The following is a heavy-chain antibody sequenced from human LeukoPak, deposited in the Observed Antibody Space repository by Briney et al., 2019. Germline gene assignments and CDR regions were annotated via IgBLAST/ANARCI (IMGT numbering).Heavy chain of an antibody. Sequence: GGSLRLSCAASGFTFDDYAMHWVRQAPGKGLEWVSGISWNSGSIGYADSVKGRFTISRDNAKNSLYLQMNSLRAEDTALYYCAKDKSSYYDSSGYVDYWGQGTLVTVSS. J-gene: IGHJ4*02. D-gene: IGHD3-22*01. CDR1: GFTFDDYA. CDR2: ISWNSGSI. V-gene: IGHV3-9*01. CDR3: AKDKSSYYDSSGYVDY.